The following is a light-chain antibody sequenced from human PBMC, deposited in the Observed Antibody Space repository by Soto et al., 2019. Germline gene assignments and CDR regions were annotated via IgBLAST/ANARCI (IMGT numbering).Light chain of an antibody. V-gene: IGKV1-39*01. CDR2: AAS. Sequence: DIQMTQYPSSVSASVGDRVTITCRASQTLNNYLNWFQQKPGKAPKVLIYAASTLQSGVPSRLSGSGYGAELTITISSLKNEDFETYYCQQSFSHILTFGGGTKVDIK. CDR3: QQSFSHILT. J-gene: IGKJ4*01. CDR1: QTLNNY.